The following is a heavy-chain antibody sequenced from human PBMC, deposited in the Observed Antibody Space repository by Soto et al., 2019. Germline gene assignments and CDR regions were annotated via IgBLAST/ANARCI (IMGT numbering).Heavy chain of an antibody. J-gene: IGHJ1*01. CDR3: ASSITMVRGVRLAQH. D-gene: IGHD3-10*01. V-gene: IGHV4-34*01. CDR1: VGSFTGHF. CDR2: VSHSGNT. Sequence: SETLSLTCTVSVGSFTGHFWSWVRQPPGKGLEWIGEVSHSGNTKYYPSLRSRVTLSVDSAKNQFSLNLTSVTAADTATYFCASSITMVRGVRLAQHWGQGTLVTVSS.